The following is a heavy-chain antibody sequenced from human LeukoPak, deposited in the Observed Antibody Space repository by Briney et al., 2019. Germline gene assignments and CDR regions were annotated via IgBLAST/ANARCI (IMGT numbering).Heavy chain of an antibody. CDR1: GYTFTGYY. CDR3: ARDMGSAAAGHYYYYYYGMDV. V-gene: IGHV1-2*04. CDR2: INPNSGGT. D-gene: IGHD6-13*01. J-gene: IGHJ6*02. Sequence: GASVKVSCKASGYTFTGYYMHWVRQAPGQGLEWMGWINPNSGGTNYAQKFQGWVTMTRDTSISTAYMELSRLRSDDTAVYYCARDMGSAAAGHYYYYYYGMDVWGQGTTVTVSS.